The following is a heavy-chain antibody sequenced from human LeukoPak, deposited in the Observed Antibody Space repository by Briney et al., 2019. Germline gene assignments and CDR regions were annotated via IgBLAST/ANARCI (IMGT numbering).Heavy chain of an antibody. V-gene: IGHV4-30-4*08. Sequence: SETLSLTCTVSGGSINNGDYYWSWIRQPPGKGLEWIGYIYYSWSTYYIPSLKRRVTISVDTSKNQFSLKLTSVTAADTAVYYCARNYFFSMDVWGKGTTVTVSS. J-gene: IGHJ6*03. CDR2: IYYSWST. CDR3: ARNYFFSMDV. CDR1: GGSINNGDYY.